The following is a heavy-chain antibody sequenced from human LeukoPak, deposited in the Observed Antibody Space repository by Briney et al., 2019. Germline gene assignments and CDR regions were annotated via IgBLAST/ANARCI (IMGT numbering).Heavy chain of an antibody. J-gene: IGHJ6*03. CDR2: IIPIFGTA. V-gene: IGHV1-69*05. CDR3: ARGLVPATTSKYYYYYYMDV. CDR1: GGTFSSYA. Sequence: SVKVSCKASGGTFSSYAISWVRQAPGQGLEWMGGIIPIFGTANYAQKFQGRVTITTDESTSTAYMELSSLRSEDAAVYYCARGLVPATTSKYYYYYYMDVWGKGTTVTVSS. D-gene: IGHD1-1*01.